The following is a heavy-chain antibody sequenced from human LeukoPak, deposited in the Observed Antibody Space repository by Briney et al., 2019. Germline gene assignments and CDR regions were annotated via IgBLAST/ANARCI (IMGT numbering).Heavy chain of an antibody. CDR2: IGSSGAIR. V-gene: IGHV3-48*03. D-gene: IGHD6-19*01. CDR3: ALLAVASDFDY. J-gene: IGHJ4*02. CDR1: GFPPSVYE. Sequence: GGSLSLSCAVSGFPPSVYEMNWVRQAPGKGLEWVSNIGSSGAIRHYADSLKGRFSISRDNAQNSLFLQMNSLRVEDTGIYYCALLAVASDFDYWGQGALVTVSS.